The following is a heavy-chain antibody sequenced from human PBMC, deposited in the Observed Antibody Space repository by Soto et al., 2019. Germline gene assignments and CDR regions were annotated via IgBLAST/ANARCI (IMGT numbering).Heavy chain of an antibody. J-gene: IGHJ2*01. CDR3: ARLASGWQYYYFDF. Sequence: QVQLQQWGAGLLKPSETLSLTCAVYGGSFSPYFWSWIRQPPGEGLEWIGEINHSGSTNYNPSLTRRATISVDTSKNQVSLKLSSVTAADTAVYYCARLASGWQYYYFDFWGRGTPVTVSS. CDR1: GGSFSPYF. D-gene: IGHD6-19*01. V-gene: IGHV4-34*01. CDR2: INHSGST.